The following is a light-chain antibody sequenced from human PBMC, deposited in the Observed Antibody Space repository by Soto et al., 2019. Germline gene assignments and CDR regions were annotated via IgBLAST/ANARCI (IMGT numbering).Light chain of an antibody. CDR1: QSISRS. V-gene: IGKV3-15*01. J-gene: IGKJ2*01. CDR2: DAS. Sequence: EIVLTQSPTILSVSPGDRATLSCRASQSISRSLAWYQQKPGQAPRLIXSDASTRATGIPARFSGSGSGTELTLTISSLQSEDFALYYCHQYNSWPPGTFGQGTKVDI. CDR3: HQYNSWPPGT.